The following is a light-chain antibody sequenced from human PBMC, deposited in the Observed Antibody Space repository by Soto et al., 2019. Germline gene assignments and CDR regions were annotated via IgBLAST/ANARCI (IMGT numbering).Light chain of an antibody. CDR2: GAS. Sequence: EIVLTQSPGTLSLSPGERATISCRASQSVSSTYLAWYQQKSGRAPRLLIYGASSRATGIPDRFSGSVSGTDFTLTITRLEPDDFAVYYCQQYGSSPTFGGGTKVDIK. CDR1: QSVSSTY. CDR3: QQYGSSPT. V-gene: IGKV3-20*01. J-gene: IGKJ4*01.